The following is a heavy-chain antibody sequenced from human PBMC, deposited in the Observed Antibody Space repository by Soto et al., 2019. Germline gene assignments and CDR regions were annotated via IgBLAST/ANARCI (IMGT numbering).Heavy chain of an antibody. V-gene: IGHV1-18*01. J-gene: IGHJ6*03. CDR1: GYTFTSFG. CDR3: ARLRLDLYYYMDV. Sequence: QVPLVQSGAEVKKPGASVKVSCKASGYTFTSFGISWVRQAPGQGLEWMGWISAYSGDTNYAQSLQGRVTMTTDTSTSTAYMELRSLRSDDTAVYYCARLRLDLYYYMDVWGKGTTVTVSS. D-gene: IGHD3-3*01. CDR2: ISAYSGDT.